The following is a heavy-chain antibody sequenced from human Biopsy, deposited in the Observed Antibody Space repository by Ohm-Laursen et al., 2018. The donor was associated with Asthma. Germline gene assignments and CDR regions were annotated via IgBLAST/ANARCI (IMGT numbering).Heavy chain of an antibody. CDR2: INAGNGNT. J-gene: IGHJ3*02. Sequence: ASVKVSCKASGYTFINYAIHWVRQAPGQRLEWMGWINAGNGNTKYSEKFQGRVTITRDTSASTAYMDRSSLRSEDTAVYYCARTYYDFLTGQVNDALAMWGQGTVVTVSS. D-gene: IGHD3-9*01. CDR1: GYTFINYA. CDR3: ARTYYDFLTGQVNDALAM. V-gene: IGHV1-3*01.